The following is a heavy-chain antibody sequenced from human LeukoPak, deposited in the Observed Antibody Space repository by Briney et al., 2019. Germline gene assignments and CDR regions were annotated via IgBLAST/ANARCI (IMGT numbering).Heavy chain of an antibody. CDR2: ISYDGSDK. V-gene: IGHV3-30*18. CDR1: GFTFSSFG. D-gene: IGHD6-13*01. J-gene: IGHJ4*02. CDR3: VKDLYKGDSASWYFFHY. Sequence: GTSLRLSCAASGFTFSSFGMHWVRQAPGKGLEWVAVISYDGSDKYYADSVKGRFTISRDNSKNTLYLQMSSLRAEDTAMYHCVKDLYKGDSASWYFFHYWGQGTLVTVSS.